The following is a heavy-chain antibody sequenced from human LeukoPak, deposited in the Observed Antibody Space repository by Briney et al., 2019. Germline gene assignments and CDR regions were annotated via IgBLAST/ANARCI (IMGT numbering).Heavy chain of an antibody. CDR2: IYTRGST. V-gene: IGHV4-61*02. CDR3: AREGLNMVRGVIPKEAWGWFDP. Sequence: SETLSLTCSVSGGSISSGSYYWRWIRQPAGKGLEWIGRIYTRGSTHYNPSLKSRVTISVDTSKNQFSLKLTSVTAADTAVYYCAREGLNMVRGVIPKEAWGWFDPWGQGTLVTVSS. D-gene: IGHD3-10*01. J-gene: IGHJ5*02. CDR1: GGSISSGSYY.